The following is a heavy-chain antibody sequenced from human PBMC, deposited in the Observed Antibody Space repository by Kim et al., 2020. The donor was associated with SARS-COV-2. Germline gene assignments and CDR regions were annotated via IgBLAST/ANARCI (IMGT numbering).Heavy chain of an antibody. J-gene: IGHJ4*02. Sequence: KYHVDSVKGRFTISRDNANNSLYLQMDGLRVEDTAVYYCAREKTYNAEDYWGQGTLVTVSS. CDR3: AREKTYNAEDY. V-gene: IGHV3-7*01. CDR2: K. D-gene: IGHD1-1*01.